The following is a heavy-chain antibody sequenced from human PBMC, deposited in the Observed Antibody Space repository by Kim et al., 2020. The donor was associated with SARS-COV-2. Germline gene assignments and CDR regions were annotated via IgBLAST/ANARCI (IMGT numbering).Heavy chain of an antibody. D-gene: IGHD3-9*01. J-gene: IGHJ6*02. V-gene: IGHV3-30*01. Sequence: EDNVKGRFNISRDNTKNTLKLQKNSVRAEDTAVYYCARAIYGSYYYGMDVWGQGTTVTGSS. CDR3: ARAIYGSYYYGMDV.